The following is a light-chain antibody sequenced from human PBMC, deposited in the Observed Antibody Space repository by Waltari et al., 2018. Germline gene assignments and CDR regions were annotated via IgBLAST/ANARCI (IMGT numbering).Light chain of an antibody. J-gene: IGLJ1*01. CDR3: QVWDSGSDHYV. V-gene: IGLV3-21*03. CDR2: DDG. CDR1: QMRSKT. Sequence: SYELTQPPPVSVAPGKTAGLTWDGEQMRSKTGHWYQHKPGKAPVLVVYDDGDRPSGIPERFSGSNSGNTAALTISRVDAGDEAEYYCQVWDSGSDHYVFGTVTKVTVL.